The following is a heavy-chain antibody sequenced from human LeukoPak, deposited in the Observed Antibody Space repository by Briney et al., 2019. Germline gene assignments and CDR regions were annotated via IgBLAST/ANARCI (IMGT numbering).Heavy chain of an antibody. CDR3: EAYGSV. V-gene: IGHV3-7*03. CDR1: GFIFSNYW. CDR2: IKGDGSEE. J-gene: IGHJ4*02. D-gene: IGHD3-10*01. Sequence: GGSLRLSCAGSGFIFSNYWMSWVRQAPGEGLERVANIKGDGSEEYYVESVKGRFRISRDNAKNALYLQMNSLRIEDTAIYYCEAYGSVWGQGTLVAVSS.